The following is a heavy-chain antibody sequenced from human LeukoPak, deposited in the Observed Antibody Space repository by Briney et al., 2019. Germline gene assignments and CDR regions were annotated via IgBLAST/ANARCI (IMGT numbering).Heavy chain of an antibody. CDR3: ARADYYGSGSYYPSDY. Sequence: GGSLRLSCAASGFTFSSYWMSWVRQAPGKGLEWVANIKQDGSEKYYVDSVKGRFTTSRDNAKNSLYLQMNSLRAEDTAVYYCARADYYGSGSYYPSDYWGQGTLVTVSS. CDR2: IKQDGSEK. J-gene: IGHJ4*02. CDR1: GFTFSSYW. D-gene: IGHD3-10*01. V-gene: IGHV3-7*01.